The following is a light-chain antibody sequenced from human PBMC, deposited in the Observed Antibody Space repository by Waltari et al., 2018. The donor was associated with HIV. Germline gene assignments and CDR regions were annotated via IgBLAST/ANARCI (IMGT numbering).Light chain of an antibody. CDR3: GTWDSSLSAGL. CDR2: DNN. Sequence: QSVLTQPPSVSAAPGQKVTISCSGSSSNIWNTFVSWYQQLPGTAPKLLIYDNNKRPSGIPDRFSGSKSGTSATLGITGLQTGDEADYYCGTWDSSLSAGLFGGGTKLTVL. J-gene: IGLJ3*02. V-gene: IGLV1-51*01. CDR1: SSNIWNTF.